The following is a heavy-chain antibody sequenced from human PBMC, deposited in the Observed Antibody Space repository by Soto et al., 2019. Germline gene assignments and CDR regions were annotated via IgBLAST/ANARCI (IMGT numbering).Heavy chain of an antibody. Sequence: QVQLVQSGAEVKKPGSSVKVSCKASGGSVSSYTLSWVRQAPGQGLEWMGRIIPILGRANYAQKFQGRVTITADKSMSTAYMELISLRSEDTAVYFCAGDSGYSNYAFDFWGQGTLVTVSS. CDR1: GGSVSSYT. J-gene: IGHJ4*02. CDR2: IIPILGRA. CDR3: AGDSGYSNYAFDF. D-gene: IGHD4-4*01. V-gene: IGHV1-69*08.